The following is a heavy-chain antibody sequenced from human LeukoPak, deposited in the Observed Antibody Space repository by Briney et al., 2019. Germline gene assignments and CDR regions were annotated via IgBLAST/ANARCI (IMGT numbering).Heavy chain of an antibody. Sequence: GGSLRLSCAASGFTFSSYGMHWVRQAPGKGLEWVAFIRYDGSNKYYADSAKGRFTISRDNSKNTLYLQMNSLRAEDTAVYYCAKDEMIYGDYAVGYWGQGTLVTVSS. D-gene: IGHD4-17*01. V-gene: IGHV3-30*02. CDR2: IRYDGSNK. J-gene: IGHJ4*02. CDR1: GFTFSSYG. CDR3: AKDEMIYGDYAVGY.